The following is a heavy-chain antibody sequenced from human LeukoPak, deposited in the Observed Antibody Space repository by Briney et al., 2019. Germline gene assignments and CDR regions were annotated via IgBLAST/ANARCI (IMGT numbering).Heavy chain of an antibody. CDR1: GGSISSYY. Sequence: PSETLSLTCTVSGGSISSYYWSWIRQPAGKGVEWIGRIYTSGSTNYNPSLKSRVTMSVDTSKNQFSLKLSSVPAADTAVYYCAREISVDCGGHCYSDYWGQGTLVTVS. CDR2: IYTSGST. V-gene: IGHV4-4*07. D-gene: IGHD2-21*02. CDR3: AREISVDCGGHCYSDY. J-gene: IGHJ4*02.